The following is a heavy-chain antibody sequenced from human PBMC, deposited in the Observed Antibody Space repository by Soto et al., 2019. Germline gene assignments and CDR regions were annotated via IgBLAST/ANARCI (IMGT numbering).Heavy chain of an antibody. D-gene: IGHD2-15*01. Sequence: SGESLKISCKGSGYTFSTHWISWVRQMPGKGLEWMGRIDPRDSDTDYSPSFQGHVTISVDKSISTVYLQWSSLRASDSATYYCATQSPGKYCSVGRFYSGWFDPWGQGTLVTVSS. CDR2: IDPRDSDT. J-gene: IGHJ5*02. CDR3: ATQSPGKYCSVGRFYSGWFDP. V-gene: IGHV5-10-1*01. CDR1: GYTFSTHW.